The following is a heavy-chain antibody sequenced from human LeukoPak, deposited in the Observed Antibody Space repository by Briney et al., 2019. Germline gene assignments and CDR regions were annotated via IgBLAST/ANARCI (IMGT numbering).Heavy chain of an antibody. CDR3: ARPHYDFWSGYPPPHDAFDI. CDR2: IYYSGST. D-gene: IGHD3-3*01. J-gene: IGHJ3*02. V-gene: IGHV4-59*01. CDR1: GGSISSYY. Sequence: SETLSLTCTVSGGSISSYYWSWIRQPPGKGLEWIGYIYYSGSTNYNPSLKSRVTISVDTSKNQFSLKLSSVTAADTAVYYCARPHYDFWSGYPPPHDAFDIWGQGTMVTVSS.